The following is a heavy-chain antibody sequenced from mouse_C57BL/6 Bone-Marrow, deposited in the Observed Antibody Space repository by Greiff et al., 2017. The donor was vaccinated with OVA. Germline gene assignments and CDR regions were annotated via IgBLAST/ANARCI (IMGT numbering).Heavy chain of an antibody. CDR3: ARWGDFDY. J-gene: IGHJ2*01. CDR2: INPSSGYT. Sequence: VQVVESGAELARPGASVKMSCKASGYTFTSYTMHWVKQRPGQGLEWIGYINPSSGYTKYNQKFKDKATLTADKSSSTAYMQLSSLTSEDSAVYYCARWGDFDYWGQGTTLTVSS. V-gene: IGHV1-4*01. CDR1: GYTFTSYT.